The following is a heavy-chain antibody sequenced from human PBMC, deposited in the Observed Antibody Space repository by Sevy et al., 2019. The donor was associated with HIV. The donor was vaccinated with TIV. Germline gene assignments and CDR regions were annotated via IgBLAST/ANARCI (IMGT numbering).Heavy chain of an antibody. D-gene: IGHD3-22*01. CDR1: GYNLTKLA. Sequence: ASVKVSCKVSGYNLTKLAMHWVRQAPGKGLEWMGTFDPEDGETIYAQKFQGRVTMTEDTSIDTAYMELSSLRSEDTAVFYCAITKDYYDNSGSPFDYWGQGTLVTVSS. V-gene: IGHV1-24*01. CDR2: FDPEDGET. CDR3: AITKDYYDNSGSPFDY. J-gene: IGHJ4*02.